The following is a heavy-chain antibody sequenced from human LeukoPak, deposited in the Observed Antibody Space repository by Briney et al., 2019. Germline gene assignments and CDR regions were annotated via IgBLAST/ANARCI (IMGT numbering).Heavy chain of an antibody. Sequence: GGSLRLSCAVSGFTVSSNYMSWVRQAPGKGLEWVSVIYGGGSTYYADPVKGRFTFSRDNSKNTLYLQMSSLRAEDTAVYYCARSDGIAAAGPFDYWGQGTLVTVS. V-gene: IGHV3-53*01. D-gene: IGHD6-13*01. CDR2: IYGGGST. CDR1: GFTVSSNY. CDR3: ARSDGIAAAGPFDY. J-gene: IGHJ4*02.